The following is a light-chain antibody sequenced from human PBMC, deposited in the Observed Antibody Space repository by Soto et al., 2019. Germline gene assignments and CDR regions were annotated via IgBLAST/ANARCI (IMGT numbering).Light chain of an antibody. Sequence: QSALTQPASVSGSPGQSITISCTGTSSDVGGYNYVFWYQQHPGKAPKLMIYEVSNRPSGVSNRFSGSKSGNTASLTISGLQAEDEADYYCSSYTSSSTVVFGGGTQLTVL. CDR2: EVS. V-gene: IGLV2-14*01. J-gene: IGLJ2*01. CDR1: SSDVGGYNY. CDR3: SSYTSSSTVV.